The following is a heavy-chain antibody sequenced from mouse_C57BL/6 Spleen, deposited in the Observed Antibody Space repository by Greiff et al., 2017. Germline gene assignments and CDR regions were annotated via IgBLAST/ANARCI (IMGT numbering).Heavy chain of an antibody. Sequence: QVQLQQSGAELVRPGTSVKVSCKASGYAFTNYLIEWVKQRPGQGLEWIGVINPGSGGTNYNEKFKGKATLTADKSSSTAYMQLSSLTSEDSAVYFCARCSSSFDYWGQGTTLTVSS. V-gene: IGHV1-54*01. CDR3: ARCSSSFDY. CDR2: INPGSGGT. J-gene: IGHJ2*01. CDR1: GYAFTNYL. D-gene: IGHD1-1*01.